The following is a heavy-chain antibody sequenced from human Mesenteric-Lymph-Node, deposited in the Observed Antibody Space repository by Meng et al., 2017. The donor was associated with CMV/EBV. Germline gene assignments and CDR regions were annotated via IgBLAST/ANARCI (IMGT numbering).Heavy chain of an antibody. CDR2: INHSGST. V-gene: IGHV4-34*01. D-gene: IGHD3-10*01. J-gene: IGHJ4*02. CDR1: GGSFSGYY. CDR3: ARGRRSYYGSGSHFDY. Sequence: YGGSFSGYYWNWIRQPPGKGLEWIGEINHSGSTNYNPSLKSRVTISVDTSKNQFSLKLSSVTAADTAVYYCARGRRSYYGSGSHFDYWGQGTLVTVSS.